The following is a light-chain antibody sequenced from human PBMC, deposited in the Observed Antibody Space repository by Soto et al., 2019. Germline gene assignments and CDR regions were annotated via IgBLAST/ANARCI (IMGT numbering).Light chain of an antibody. V-gene: IGLV2-14*01. CDR3: SSYTSSSTV. CDR1: SSDVGGYNY. J-gene: IGLJ1*01. Sequence: QSALTQPASVSGSPGQSITISCTGTSSDVGGYNYVSWYQQHPGKAPKLMIYEVSNRPSGVSNRFSGSKSGNPASLTISGLQAEDEADYYCSSYTSSSTVFGTGTKLTVL. CDR2: EVS.